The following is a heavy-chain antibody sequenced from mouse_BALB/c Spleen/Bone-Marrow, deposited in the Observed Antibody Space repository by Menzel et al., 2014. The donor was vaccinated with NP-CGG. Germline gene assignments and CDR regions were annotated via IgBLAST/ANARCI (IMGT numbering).Heavy chain of an antibody. CDR3: ARNSGTWGFDY. CDR2: IWGGGST. V-gene: IGHV2-6-4*01. D-gene: IGHD3-2*02. CDR1: GFSLSRYS. J-gene: IGHJ2*01. Sequence: ESGPGLGAPSQSLSIPCPVSGFSLSRYSVHWVRQPPGKGLEGLGMIWGGGSTDYNSALKSRLSISKDNSKSQVFLKMNSLQTDDTAMYYCARNSGTWGFDYWGQGTTLTVSS.